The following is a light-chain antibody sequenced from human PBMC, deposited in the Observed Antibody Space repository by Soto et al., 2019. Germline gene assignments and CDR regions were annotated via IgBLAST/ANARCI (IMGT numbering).Light chain of an antibody. CDR3: QSYDSSLSGYV. J-gene: IGLJ1*01. CDR1: SSNIGAGYD. CDR2: GNS. V-gene: IGLV1-40*01. Sequence: QSALAKPPSVSVAPGQRVTISCTGSSSNIGAGYDVHWYQQLPGTAPKLLIYGNSNRPSGVPDRFSGSKSGTSASLAITGLQAEDEADYYCQSYDSSLSGYVFGTGTRSPS.